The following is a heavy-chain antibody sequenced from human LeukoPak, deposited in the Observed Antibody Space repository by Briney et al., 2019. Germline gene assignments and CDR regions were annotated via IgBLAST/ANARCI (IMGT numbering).Heavy chain of an antibody. CDR1: GFTFDDYA. CDR3: AKGHDYGDYYFDY. Sequence: GGSLRLSCAASGFTFDDYAMHWVRQAPGKGLEWVSGISWNSGNIDYADSVKGRFTISRDNAKNSLYLQMNSLRAEDTALYYCAKGHDYGDYYFDYWGQGTLVTVSS. V-gene: IGHV3-9*01. D-gene: IGHD4-17*01. CDR2: ISWNSGNI. J-gene: IGHJ4*02.